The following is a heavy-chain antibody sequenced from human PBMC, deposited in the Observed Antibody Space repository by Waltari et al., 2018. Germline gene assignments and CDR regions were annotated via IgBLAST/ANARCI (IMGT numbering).Heavy chain of an antibody. J-gene: IGHJ6*02. Sequence: QVQLQESGPGLVKPSETLSLTCTVSGGSISSYYWSWIRQPAGKGLEWIGRIYTRGSTNYNPSLKSRVTMSVDTSKNQFSLKLSSVTAADTAVYYCARDRKGRGLNYYYYYGMDVWGQGTTVTVSS. CDR3: ARDRKGRGLNYYYYYGMDV. CDR2: IYTRGST. D-gene: IGHD3-10*01. CDR1: GGSISSYY. V-gene: IGHV4-4*07.